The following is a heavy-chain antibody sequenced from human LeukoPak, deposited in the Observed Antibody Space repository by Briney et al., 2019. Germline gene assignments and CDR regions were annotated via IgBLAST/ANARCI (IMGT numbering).Heavy chain of an antibody. CDR2: ISYTGST. V-gene: IGHV4-59*01. D-gene: IGHD3-3*01. Sequence: ASETLSLTCTVSGGSISTSYWNWIRQSPGKGLEWIGYISYTGSTNYNPSLKSRVTISLDTSRNQFSLKMRSVTAADTAVYYCARDRGLRFSLLGYMGVRDKGTTVTVSS. J-gene: IGHJ6*03. CDR1: GGSISTSY. CDR3: ARDRGLRFSLLGYMGV.